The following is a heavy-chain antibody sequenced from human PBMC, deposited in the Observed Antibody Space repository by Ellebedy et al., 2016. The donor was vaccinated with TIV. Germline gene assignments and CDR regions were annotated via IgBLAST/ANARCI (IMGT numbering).Heavy chain of an antibody. CDR1: GYTFTSYY. J-gene: IGHJ6*02. Sequence: ASVKVSXKASGYTFTSYYMHWVRQAPGQGLEWMGIINPSGGSTSYAQKFQGRVTMTRDTSTSTVYMELSSLRSEDTAVYYCASSDTAMVLYYYGMDVWGQGTTVTVSS. CDR3: ASSDTAMVLYYYGMDV. CDR2: INPSGGST. V-gene: IGHV1-46*01. D-gene: IGHD5-18*01.